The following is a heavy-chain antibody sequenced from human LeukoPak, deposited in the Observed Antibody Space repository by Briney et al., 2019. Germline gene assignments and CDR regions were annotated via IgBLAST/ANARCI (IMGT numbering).Heavy chain of an antibody. V-gene: IGHV3-7*03. CDR1: GFTFSSYW. J-gene: IGHJ6*02. Sequence: GGPLRLSCAASGFTFSSYWMAWVRQAPGKGLEWVANINQDGSHKYYVDSVKGRFTISRDNAKNSLYLQMNSLRAEDTAVYYCARDWEQQLATISMDVWGQGTTVTVSS. D-gene: IGHD6-13*01. CDR2: INQDGSHK. CDR3: ARDWEQQLATISMDV.